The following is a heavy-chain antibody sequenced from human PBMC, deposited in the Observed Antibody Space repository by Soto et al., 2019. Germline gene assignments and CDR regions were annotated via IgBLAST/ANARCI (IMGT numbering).Heavy chain of an antibody. CDR1: GYTFTSYY. Sequence: VASVKVSCKASGYTFTSYYMHWVRQAPGQGLEWMGIINPSGGSTSYAQKFQGRVTMTRDTSTSTVYMELSSLRSEDTAVYYCAREFRSSTYYYYGMDVWGQGTTVIVSS. V-gene: IGHV1-46*01. CDR3: AREFRSSTYYYYGMDV. CDR2: INPSGGST. J-gene: IGHJ6*02.